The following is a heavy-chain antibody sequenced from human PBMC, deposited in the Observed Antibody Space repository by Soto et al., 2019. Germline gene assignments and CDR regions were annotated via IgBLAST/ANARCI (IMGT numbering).Heavy chain of an antibody. Sequence: ATRTLSSPACSGYSCSYYWMCWVRQFIVEAPEWMGIIDPSDSTTLYSPSFEGQVTISADRSVSSAYLQWSSLKASDTAIYFCARQIIAMLGTAFEVWRQGTLDTVSS. D-gene: IGHD3-10*01. CDR2: IDPSDSTT. CDR1: GYSCSYYW. CDR3: ARQIIAMLGTAFEV. J-gene: IGHJ3*01. V-gene: IGHV5-51*01.